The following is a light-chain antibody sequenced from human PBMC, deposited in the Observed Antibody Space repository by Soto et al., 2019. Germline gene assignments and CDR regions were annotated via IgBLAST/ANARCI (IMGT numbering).Light chain of an antibody. CDR2: KAS. V-gene: IGKV1-5*03. Sequence: DIQMTQSPSTLSASLGGRVTITGRASQRISSWLAWYQQKPGKAPKPLIYKASSLESGVPSRFSGSGSGTESTLTLNSLQADELATYYCQQHNSFSITRGQGTQLEIK. J-gene: IGKJ5*01. CDR3: QQHNSFSIT. CDR1: QRISSW.